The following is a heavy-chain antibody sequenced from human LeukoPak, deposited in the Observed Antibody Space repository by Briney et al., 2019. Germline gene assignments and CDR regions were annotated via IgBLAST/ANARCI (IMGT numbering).Heavy chain of an antibody. CDR2: IIPIFGTA. CDR3: ARDWSIVGAFDAFDI. V-gene: IGHV1-69*13. CDR1: GGTFSSYA. Sequence: SVKVSCKASGGTFSSYAISWVRQAPGQGLEWMGGIIPIFGTANYAQKFQGRVTVTADESTSTAYMELSSLRSEDTAVYYCARDWSIVGAFDAFDIWGQGTMVTVSS. J-gene: IGHJ3*02. D-gene: IGHD1-26*01.